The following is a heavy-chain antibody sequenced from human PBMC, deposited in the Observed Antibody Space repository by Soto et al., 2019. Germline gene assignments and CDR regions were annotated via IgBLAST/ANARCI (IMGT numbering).Heavy chain of an antibody. Sequence: ASVKVSCKASGYTFTTYGISWVRQAPGQGLEWMGWVSPYNGTTKYAEKFQGEMTMTTDTATSTAYMDLRSLRSDDTAVYYCARDGERDTGLNFYYYLHGMDAWGQGTRVTVSS. J-gene: IGHJ6*02. CDR2: VSPYNGTT. D-gene: IGHD1-1*01. CDR1: GYTFTTYG. V-gene: IGHV1-18*04. CDR3: ARDGERDTGLNFYYYLHGMDA.